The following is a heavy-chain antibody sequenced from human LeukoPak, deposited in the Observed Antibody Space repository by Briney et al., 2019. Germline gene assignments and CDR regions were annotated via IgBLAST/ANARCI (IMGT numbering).Heavy chain of an antibody. CDR3: ATGWGGIAAAVYYFDY. Sequence: ASVKVSCKVSGYTLTELSMHWVRQAPGKGLEWMGGFDPEDGETIYAQEFQGRVTMTEDTSTDTAYMELSSLRSEDTAVYYCATGWGGIAAAVYYFDYWGQGTLVTVSS. CDR1: GYTLTELS. V-gene: IGHV1-24*01. J-gene: IGHJ4*02. D-gene: IGHD6-13*01. CDR2: FDPEDGET.